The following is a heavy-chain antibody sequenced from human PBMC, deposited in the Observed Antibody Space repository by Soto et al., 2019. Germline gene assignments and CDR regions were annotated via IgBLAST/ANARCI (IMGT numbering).Heavy chain of an antibody. CDR1: GYTFTSYA. D-gene: IGHD2-15*01. V-gene: IGHV1-3*01. CDR2: INPANGDT. CDR3: ARDTGYCSGGSGFLYYMDV. J-gene: IGHJ6*03. Sequence: QVQLVQSGSEVKKPGASVRLSCKASGYTFTSYAVYWVRQAPGQRLEWMGWINPANGDTKYSQKFQDRVIVSRDTSASTAYMDLRSLRSEDTAVYYCARDTGYCSGGSGFLYYMDVWGKGTTVTVSS.